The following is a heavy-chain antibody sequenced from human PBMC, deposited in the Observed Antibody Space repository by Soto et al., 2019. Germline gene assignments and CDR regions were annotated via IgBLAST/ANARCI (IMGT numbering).Heavy chain of an antibody. CDR2: IIPIFGTA. J-gene: IGHJ6*02. Sequence: SVKVSCKASGGTFSSYAISWVRQAPGQGLEWMGGIIPIFGTANYAQKFQGRVTITADESTSTAYMELSSLRSEDTAVYYCARTGYCGGDCYSPYYYGMDVWGQGTTVTVSS. D-gene: IGHD2-21*02. V-gene: IGHV1-69*13. CDR3: ARTGYCGGDCYSPYYYGMDV. CDR1: GGTFSSYA.